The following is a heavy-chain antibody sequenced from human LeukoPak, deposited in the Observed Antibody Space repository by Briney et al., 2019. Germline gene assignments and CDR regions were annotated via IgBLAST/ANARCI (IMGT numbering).Heavy chain of an antibody. V-gene: IGHV4-59*01. CDR3: ARYGVESPHRNWFDP. Sequence: SETLSLTCAVSGGTISSYYWSWVRQAPGKGLEWIGYIYYSGSTNYNASLKSRVTISVDTSKNQFSLKLSSVTAADTAVYYCARYGVESPHRNWFDPWGQGTLVTVSS. CDR1: GGTISSYY. CDR2: IYYSGST. J-gene: IGHJ5*02. D-gene: IGHD3-10*01.